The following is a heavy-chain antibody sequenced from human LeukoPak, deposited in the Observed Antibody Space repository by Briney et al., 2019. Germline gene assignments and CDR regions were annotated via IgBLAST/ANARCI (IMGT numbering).Heavy chain of an antibody. CDR1: GGSFSGYY. CDR3: ASVRGGLFDY. Sequence: SETLSLTCAVYGGSFSGYYWSWIRQPPGKGLEWIGEINHSGSTYYNPSLKSRVTISVDTSKNQFSLKLSSVTAADTAVYYCASVRGGLFDYWGQGTLVTVSS. V-gene: IGHV4-34*01. J-gene: IGHJ4*02. D-gene: IGHD3-10*02. CDR2: INHSGST.